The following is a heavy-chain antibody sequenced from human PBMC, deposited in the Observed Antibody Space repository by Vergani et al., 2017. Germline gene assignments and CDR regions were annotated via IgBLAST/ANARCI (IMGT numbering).Heavy chain of an antibody. CDR1: GYTFTSYG. Sequence: QVQLVQSGAEVKKPGASVKVSCKASGYTFTSYGISWVRQAPGQGLEWMGWISAYNGNTNYAQKLQGRVTMTTDSSTSTAYMELRSLRSDDTAVYYCARRYCSSTSCYTDWFDPWGQGTLVTVSS. J-gene: IGHJ5*02. CDR3: ARRYCSSTSCYTDWFDP. V-gene: IGHV1-18*01. CDR2: ISAYNGNT. D-gene: IGHD2-2*02.